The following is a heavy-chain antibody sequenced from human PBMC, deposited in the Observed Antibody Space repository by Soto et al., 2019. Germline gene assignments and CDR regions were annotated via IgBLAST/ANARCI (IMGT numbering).Heavy chain of an antibody. CDR3: ARHEGSSSRYYGMDV. CDR1: GYSFTSYW. CDR2: IDPSDSYT. J-gene: IGHJ6*02. V-gene: IGHV5-10-1*01. Sequence: GESLKISCKGSGYSFTSYWISWVRQMPGKGLEWMGRIDPSDSYTNYSPSFQGHVTISADKSISTAYLQWSSLKASDTAMYYCARHEGSSSRYYGMDVWGQGTTVTAP. D-gene: IGHD6-6*01.